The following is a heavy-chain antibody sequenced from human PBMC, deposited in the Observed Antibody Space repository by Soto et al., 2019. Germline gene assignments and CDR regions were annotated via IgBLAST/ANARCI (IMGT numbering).Heavy chain of an antibody. V-gene: IGHV1-18*01. CDR3: ARAQVSIVGATAWFDP. J-gene: IGHJ5*02. Sequence: ASVKVSCKASGYTFTSYGISWVRQAPGQGLEWMGWISAYNGNTNYAQKLQGRVTMTTDTSTSTAYMELRSLRSDDTAVYYCARAQVSIVGATAWFDPWGKGTRVTVSS. D-gene: IGHD1-26*01. CDR2: ISAYNGNT. CDR1: GYTFTSYG.